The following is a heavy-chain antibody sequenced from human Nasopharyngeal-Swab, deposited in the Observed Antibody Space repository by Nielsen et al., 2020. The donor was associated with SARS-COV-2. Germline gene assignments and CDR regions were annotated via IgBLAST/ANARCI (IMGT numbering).Heavy chain of an antibody. CDR1: GFTFSSYA. V-gene: IGHV3-64*01. D-gene: IGHD5-24*01. CDR2: ISSNGGST. CDR3: ARGWRWVDDY. Sequence: GGSLRLSCAASGFTFSSYAMHWVRQAPGKGLEYVSAISSNGGSTYYANSVKGRFTISRDNSKNTLYLQMGSLRAEDMAVYYCARGWRWVDDYWGQGTLVTVSS. J-gene: IGHJ4*02.